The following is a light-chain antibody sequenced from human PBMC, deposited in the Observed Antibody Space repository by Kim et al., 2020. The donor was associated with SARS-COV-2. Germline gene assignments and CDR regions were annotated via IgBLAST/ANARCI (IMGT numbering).Light chain of an antibody. CDR2: GKN. Sequence: SSELTQDPAVSVALGQTVRITCQGDSLRTYYASWYQQKPGQAPILVIYGKNNRPSGIPDRFSGSSSGNTASLTVTGAQAVDEADYYCNSRDNSGDHVVFGGRTQLTVL. J-gene: IGLJ3*02. V-gene: IGLV3-19*01. CDR1: SLRTYY. CDR3: NSRDNSGDHVV.